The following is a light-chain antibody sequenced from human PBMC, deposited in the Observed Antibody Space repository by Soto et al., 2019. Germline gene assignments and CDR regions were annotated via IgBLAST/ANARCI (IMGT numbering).Light chain of an antibody. J-gene: IGKJ1*01. V-gene: IGKV3-20*01. CDR3: QQYVDSPT. Sequence: EIVLTQSPGTLSLSPGDRATLSCRPSQSLSSSYLAWYQQKPGQAPRLLIYGASSRATGIPDRFSGSGSGTDFTLTISRLEPEYSALYFCQQYVDSPTFGQGTKVDIK. CDR1: QSLSSSY. CDR2: GAS.